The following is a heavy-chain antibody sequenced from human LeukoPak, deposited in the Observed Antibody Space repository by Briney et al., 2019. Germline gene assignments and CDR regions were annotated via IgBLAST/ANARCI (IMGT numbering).Heavy chain of an antibody. CDR1: GFTFSSYG. D-gene: IGHD1-26*01. V-gene: IGHV3-30*18. J-gene: IGHJ4*02. Sequence: GGSLRLSCAASGFTFSSYGMHWVRQAPGKGLEWVAVISYDGSNKYYADSVKGRFTISRDNSKNTLYLQMNSLRAEDTAVYYCAKVSDRRIVGATAWGQGTLVTVSS. CDR2: ISYDGSNK. CDR3: AKVSDRRIVGATA.